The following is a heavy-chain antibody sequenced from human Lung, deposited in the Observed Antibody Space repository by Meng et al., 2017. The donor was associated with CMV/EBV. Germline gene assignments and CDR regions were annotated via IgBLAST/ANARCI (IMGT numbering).Heavy chain of an antibody. CDR1: GFTFSSYA. CDR2: ISYDGSNK. J-gene: IGHJ4*02. V-gene: IGHV3-30-3*01. D-gene: IGHD2-15*01. CDR3: AHGGGDC. Sequence: QVGLVESGGGVVQPGSSLRLSCASSGFTFSSYAMHWVRQAPGKGLEWVAVISYDGSNKYYADSVKGRFTISRDNSKNTLYLQMNSLRAEDTSVYYCAHGGGDCWGQGTLVTVSS.